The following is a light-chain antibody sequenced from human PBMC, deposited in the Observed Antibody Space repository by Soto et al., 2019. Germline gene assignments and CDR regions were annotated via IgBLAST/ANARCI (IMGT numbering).Light chain of an antibody. J-gene: IGLJ3*02. CDR1: SSDIGHYDY. Sequence: QSALTQPASVSGSPGQSITISCTGTSSDIGHYDYVSWYQQHPGKAPKLMIYEDNKRPSGVSDRFSGSKSGNTASLTISGLQAEDEADYYCCSYAGSNNWVFGGGTKLTVL. CDR3: CSYAGSNNWV. V-gene: IGLV2-23*01. CDR2: EDN.